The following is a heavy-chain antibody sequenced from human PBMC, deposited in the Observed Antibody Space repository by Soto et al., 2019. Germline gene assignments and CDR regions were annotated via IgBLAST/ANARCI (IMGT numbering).Heavy chain of an antibody. CDR3: ARDDSGYGDYFDY. D-gene: IGHD5-12*01. V-gene: IGHV4-59*01. J-gene: IGHJ4*02. CDR2: IYYSGST. CDR1: GGSISSYY. Sequence: PSETLSLTCTVSGGSISSYYWSWIRQPPGKGLEWIGYIYYSGSTNYNPSLKSRVTISVDTSKNQFSLKLSSVTAADTAVYYWARDDSGYGDYFDYWGQGTLVTVSS.